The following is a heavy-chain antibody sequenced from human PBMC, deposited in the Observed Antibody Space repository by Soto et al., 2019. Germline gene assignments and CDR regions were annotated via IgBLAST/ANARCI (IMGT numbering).Heavy chain of an antibody. CDR3: ARGADIVVVPAALDY. J-gene: IGHJ4*02. V-gene: IGHV4-30-4*01. D-gene: IGHD2-2*01. Sequence: SETLSLTCTVSGGSISSGDYYWSWIRQPPGKGLEWIGYIYYSGSTYYNPSLKSRVTISVDTSKNQFSLKLSSVTAADTAVYYCARGADIVVVPAALDYWGRGTLVTVSS. CDR1: GGSISSGDYY. CDR2: IYYSGST.